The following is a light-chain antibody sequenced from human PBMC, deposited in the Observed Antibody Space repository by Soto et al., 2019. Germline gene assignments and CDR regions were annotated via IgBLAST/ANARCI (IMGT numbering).Light chain of an antibody. CDR2: WAS. Sequence: DIVMTQSPDSLAVSLGERATINCKSSQSVLYSSNNKNQLAWYQQKPGQPPKLLIYWASTRESGVPDRFSGSGSGTDFTLTISSVQAEDVAVYYCQQYYSNPPCTFGQGTKLVIK. J-gene: IGKJ2*02. V-gene: IGKV4-1*01. CDR1: QSVLYSSNNKNQ. CDR3: QQYYSNPPCT.